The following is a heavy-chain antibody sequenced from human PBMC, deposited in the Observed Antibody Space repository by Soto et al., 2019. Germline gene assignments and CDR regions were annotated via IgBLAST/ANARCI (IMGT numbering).Heavy chain of an antibody. J-gene: IGHJ4*02. CDR2: IYHSGTT. Sequence: PSETLSLTCAVSGGSISSGGYSWSWIRQPPGKGLEWIGYIYHSGTTNYNPSLKSRVTISVDRSNNQFSLKLSSVTAADTAVYYCARHAGGGPFYWGQGTLVTVSS. V-gene: IGHV4-30-2*01. CDR3: ARHAGGGPFY. D-gene: IGHD2-2*01. CDR1: GGSISSGGYS.